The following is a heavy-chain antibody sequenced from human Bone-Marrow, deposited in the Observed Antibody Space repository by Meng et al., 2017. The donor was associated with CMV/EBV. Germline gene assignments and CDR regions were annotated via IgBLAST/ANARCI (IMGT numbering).Heavy chain of an antibody. CDR1: GYTFTGYY. V-gene: IGHV1-2*02. CDR2: LKPNSGGT. J-gene: IGHJ6*01. D-gene: IGHD6-13*01. CDR3: ARGDSNSWNKLHYYYYYGMEV. Sequence: ASVKVSCKASGYTFTGYYMHWVRQAPGQGLEWMGWLKPNSGGTNYAQKFQGRVTMTRDTSISTAYMELSRLRSDDTAVYYCARGDSNSWNKLHYYYYYGMEVWGQGHMVTVAS.